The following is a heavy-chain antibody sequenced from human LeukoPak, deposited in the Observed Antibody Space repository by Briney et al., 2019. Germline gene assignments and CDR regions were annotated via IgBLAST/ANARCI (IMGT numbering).Heavy chain of an antibody. V-gene: IGHV3-15*01. CDR3: GTDLTIC. Sequence: GGSLRLSCADPRIKFTKAWMTSVRQTPGKGLEWLGLMKSKPDGETTIYAAPVKDRFTISRDDSTSTLYLQMNSLKTEYTGVSYWGTDLTICRVQGTLVTVSS. J-gene: IGHJ4*02. CDR2: MKSKPDGETT. D-gene: IGHD3-3*01. CDR1: RIKFTKAW.